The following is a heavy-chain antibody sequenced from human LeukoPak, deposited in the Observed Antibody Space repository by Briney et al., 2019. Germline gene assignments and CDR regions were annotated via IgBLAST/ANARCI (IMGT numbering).Heavy chain of an antibody. D-gene: IGHD1-14*01. J-gene: IGHJ4*02. CDR2: IIPIFGTA. CDR3: ARDQGMAYFDY. V-gene: IGHV1-69*06. CDR1: GGTFSSYA. Sequence: SVKVSCKASGGTFSSYAISWVRQAPGQGLEWMGGIIPIFGTANYAQKFQGRVTITADKSASTAYMELSSLRSEDTAVYCCARDQGMAYFDYWGQGTLVTVSS.